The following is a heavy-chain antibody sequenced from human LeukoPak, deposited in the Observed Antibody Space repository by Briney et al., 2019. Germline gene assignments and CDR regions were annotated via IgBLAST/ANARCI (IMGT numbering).Heavy chain of an antibody. D-gene: IGHD5-18*01. V-gene: IGHV1-2*02. CDR3: AKQPGGDDDY. CDR2: INPNSGGT. CDR1: GYTFTSYD. J-gene: IGHJ4*02. Sequence: ASVKVSCKASGYTFTSYDINWVRQATGQGLEWMGWINPNSGGTNYAQKFQGRVTMTRDTSISTAYMELSRLRSDDTAVYYCAKQPGGDDDYWGQGTLVTVSS.